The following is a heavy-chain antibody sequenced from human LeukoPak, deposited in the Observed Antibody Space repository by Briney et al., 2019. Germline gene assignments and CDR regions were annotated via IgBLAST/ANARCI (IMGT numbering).Heavy chain of an antibody. CDR2: ISGPGRIT. D-gene: IGHD1-7*01. CDR3: TKEWSNAGTTIPPPDY. J-gene: IGHJ4*02. Sequence: GGSLRLSCAASGFTFNSYVMSWVRQAPGKGLEWVSGISGPGRITYYADFVKGRFTISRDNSKNTLYLQMNNMRVEETAVYFCTKEWSNAGTTIPPPDYWGQGTLVTVSS. CDR1: GFTFNSYV. V-gene: IGHV3-23*01.